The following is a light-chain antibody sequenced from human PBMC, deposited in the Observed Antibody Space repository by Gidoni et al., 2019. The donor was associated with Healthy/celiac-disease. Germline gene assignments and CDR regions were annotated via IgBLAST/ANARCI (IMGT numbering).Light chain of an antibody. CDR2: GAS. CDR3: QQYGSSPRT. J-gene: IGKJ2*02. V-gene: IGKV3-20*01. Sequence: EIVLTQSPGTLSLSPGDRATLSCRASQSVRSSYLAWYQQKPGQAPRLLIYGASSRATGIPDRFSGSGSGTDFTLTISRLEPEDVAVYYCQQYGSSPRTFGQGTKLEIK. CDR1: QSVRSSY.